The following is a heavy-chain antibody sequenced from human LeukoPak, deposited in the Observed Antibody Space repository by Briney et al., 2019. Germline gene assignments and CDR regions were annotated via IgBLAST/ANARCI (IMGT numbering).Heavy chain of an antibody. V-gene: IGHV4-34*01. CDR3: ARHRITMVRGRNWFDP. CDR2: INHSGST. D-gene: IGHD3-10*01. J-gene: IGHJ5*02. Sequence: SETLSLTCAVYGGSFSGYYWSWIRQPPGKGLEWIGEINHSGSTNYNPSLKSRVTISVDTSKNQFSLKLSSVTAADTAVYYCARHRITMVRGRNWFDPWGQGTLVTVSS. CDR1: GGSFSGYY.